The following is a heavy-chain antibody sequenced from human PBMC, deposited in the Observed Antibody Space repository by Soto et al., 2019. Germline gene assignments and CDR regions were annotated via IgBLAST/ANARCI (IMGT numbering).Heavy chain of an antibody. Sequence: ASVKVSCKASGYTFTGYYMHWVRQAPGQGLGWMGWINPNSGGTNYAQKFQGRVTMTRDTSISTAYMELSRLRSDDTAVYYCARVPHYYGSGSYLLYWGQGTLVTVSS. CDR3: ARVPHYYGSGSYLLY. CDR2: INPNSGGT. J-gene: IGHJ4*02. CDR1: GYTFTGYY. V-gene: IGHV1-2*02. D-gene: IGHD3-10*01.